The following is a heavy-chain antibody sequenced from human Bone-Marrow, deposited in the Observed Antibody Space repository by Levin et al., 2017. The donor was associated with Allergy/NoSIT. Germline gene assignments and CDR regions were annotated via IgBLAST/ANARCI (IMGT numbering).Heavy chain of an antibody. CDR1: GDSISGSTYY. CDR2: MYHSGNT. Sequence: PSETLSLTCTVSGDSISGSTYYWGWIRQPPGKGLEWIGTMYHSGNTYYNPSLKSRVTLSVDTSKNQFSLRLSSVTAADTAVYYCARQKSYSLDSWGQGTLVTVSS. CDR3: ARQKSYSLDS. V-gene: IGHV4-39*01. D-gene: IGHD5-12*01. J-gene: IGHJ4*02.